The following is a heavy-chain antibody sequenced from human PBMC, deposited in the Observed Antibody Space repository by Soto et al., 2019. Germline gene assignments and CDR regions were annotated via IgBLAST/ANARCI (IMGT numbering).Heavy chain of an antibody. CDR1: GGSISSYY. CDR2: FYYSGST. CDR3: ARGIEGWYQGRYYYGMDV. D-gene: IGHD6-19*01. J-gene: IGHJ6*02. Sequence: PSETLSLTCTVSGGSISSYYWSWIRQPPGKGLEWIGYFYYSGSTNYNPSLKSRVTISVDTSKNQFSLKLSSVTAADTAVYYCARGIEGWYQGRYYYGMDVWGQGTTVTVSS. V-gene: IGHV4-59*01.